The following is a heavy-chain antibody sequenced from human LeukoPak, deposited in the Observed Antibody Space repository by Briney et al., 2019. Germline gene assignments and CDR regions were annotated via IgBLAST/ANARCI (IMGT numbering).Heavy chain of an antibody. D-gene: IGHD3-10*01. CDR2: ISGDGGTI. CDR3: AKDQFGSGSYSLGGMDV. Sequence: GGSLRLSCAASGFTFDDNAMHWVRQAPGKGLEWVSLISGDGGTIYYADSVKGRFTISRDNSKDSLYLQMNSLRTEDTALYYCAKDQFGSGSYSLGGMDVWGQGTTVTVSS. V-gene: IGHV3-43*02. CDR1: GFTFDDNA. J-gene: IGHJ6*02.